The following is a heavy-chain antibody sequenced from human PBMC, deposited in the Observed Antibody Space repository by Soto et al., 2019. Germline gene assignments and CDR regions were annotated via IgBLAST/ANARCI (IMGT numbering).Heavy chain of an antibody. CDR1: GGSFGGYY. D-gene: IGHD6-13*01. Sequence: SETLSLTCAVYGGSFGGYYRSWIRQPPGKGLEWIGEINHSGSTNYNPSLKSRVTISVDTSKNQFSLKLSSVTAADTAVYYCARGEMRQQLVRALDYWGQGTLVTVSS. V-gene: IGHV4-34*01. CDR2: INHSGST. CDR3: ARGEMRQQLVRALDY. J-gene: IGHJ4*02.